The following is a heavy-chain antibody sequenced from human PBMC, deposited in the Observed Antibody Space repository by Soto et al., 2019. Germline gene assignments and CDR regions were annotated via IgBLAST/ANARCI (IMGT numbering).Heavy chain of an antibody. J-gene: IGHJ3*02. Sequence: QITLKESGPTLVKPTQTLTLTCTFSGFSLSTSGVGVGWIRQPPGKALEWLAVVYWDDDKRYSTSLKSRLTITKDTTKSQVVLTMTNMDPVDTATYYCANGYRPFDIWGQGTMVTVSS. V-gene: IGHV2-5*02. CDR2: VYWDDDK. CDR3: ANGYRPFDI. CDR1: GFSLSTSGVG. D-gene: IGHD2-2*02.